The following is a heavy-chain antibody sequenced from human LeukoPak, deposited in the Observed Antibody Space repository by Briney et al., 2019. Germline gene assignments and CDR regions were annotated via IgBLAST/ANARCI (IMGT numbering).Heavy chain of an antibody. CDR2: IYHTGTT. Sequence: EPSETLSLTCTVSGGSISSGGYYWSWIRQPPGEGLEWIGYIYHTGTTSYNPSLKSRVTISVDTSKNQFSLRLNSVTAADTAVYYCASSHWGSYRYDFDSWGQGTLVTVSS. CDR3: ASSHWGSYRYDFDS. D-gene: IGHD3-16*02. V-gene: IGHV4-30-2*01. J-gene: IGHJ4*02. CDR1: GGSISSGGYY.